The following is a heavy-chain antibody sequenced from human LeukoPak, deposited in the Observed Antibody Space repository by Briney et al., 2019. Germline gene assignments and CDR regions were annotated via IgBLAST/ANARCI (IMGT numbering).Heavy chain of an antibody. CDR3: AKVREAWDY. V-gene: IGHV3-23*01. Sequence: GGSLRLTCVASGFSFSTSLMGWVRQAPGKGLEWVSAISGGGETTYYADSVKGRFTISRDNSESTLYLRMDSLGADDTAVYYCAKVREAWDYWGQGTQVTVSS. J-gene: IGHJ4*02. CDR1: GFSFSTSL. D-gene: IGHD5-24*01. CDR2: ISGGGETT.